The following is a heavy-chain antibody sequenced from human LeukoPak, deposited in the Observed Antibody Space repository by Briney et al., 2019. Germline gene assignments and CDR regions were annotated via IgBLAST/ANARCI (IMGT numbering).Heavy chain of an antibody. V-gene: IGHV3-74*01. J-gene: IGHJ4*02. Sequence: GGSLRLSCAASGFSFSSYWMHWVRQAPGKGLVWVSRISTDGSIINYADSVKGRFTISRDNAKNTLYLQMNSLRAEDTAVYYCASPAVAGLRAGGYDYWGQGTLVTVSS. CDR1: GFSFSSYW. CDR2: ISTDGSII. CDR3: ASPAVAGLRAGGYDY. D-gene: IGHD6-19*01.